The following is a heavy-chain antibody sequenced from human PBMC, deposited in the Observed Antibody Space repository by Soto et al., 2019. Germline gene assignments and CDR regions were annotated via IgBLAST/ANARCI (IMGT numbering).Heavy chain of an antibody. D-gene: IGHD2-2*01. J-gene: IGHJ5*02. CDR3: ARAARCSSTSCFNGDNWFDP. V-gene: IGHV4-34*01. CDR1: GGSFSGYY. Sequence: SETLSLTCAVYGGSFSGYYWSWIRQPPGKGLEWIGEINHSGSTNYNPSLKSRVTISVDTSKNQFSLKLSSVTAADTAVYYCARAARCSSTSCFNGDNWFDPWGQGTLVTVS. CDR2: INHSGST.